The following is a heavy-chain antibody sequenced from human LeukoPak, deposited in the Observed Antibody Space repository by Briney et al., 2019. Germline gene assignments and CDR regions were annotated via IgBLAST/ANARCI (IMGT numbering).Heavy chain of an antibody. J-gene: IGHJ5*02. CDR1: GFTLSSYA. D-gene: IGHD3-10*01. Sequence: GGSLRLSCAASGFTLSSYAMSWVRQAPGKGLEWVSVSSGSGGSTYYADSVKGRFTISRDNSKNTLYVQMNSLRVEDTAVYYCAKAEGSGPPLEYNWFDPWGQGTLVTVSS. CDR3: AKAEGSGPPLEYNWFDP. V-gene: IGHV3-23*01. CDR2: SSGSGGST.